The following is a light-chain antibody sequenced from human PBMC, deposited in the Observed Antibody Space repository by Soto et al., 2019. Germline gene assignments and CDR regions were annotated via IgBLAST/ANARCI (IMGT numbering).Light chain of an antibody. CDR1: YSDVGGSNY. J-gene: IGLJ2*01. CDR3: SSTVVGTHLKI. V-gene: IGLV2-8*01. Sequence: QSALTQPPSASGSPGQSVTISCTGTYSDVGGSNYVSWYQQHPGKAPKLVIYEVIQRPSGVPDRFSGSRSGNTASLTVSRLQAEDEADYYCSSTVVGTHLKIFGGGTKLTVL. CDR2: EVI.